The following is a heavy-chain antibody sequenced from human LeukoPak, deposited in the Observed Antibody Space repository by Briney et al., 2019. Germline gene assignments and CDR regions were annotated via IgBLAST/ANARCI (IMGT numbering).Heavy chain of an antibody. D-gene: IGHD2-2*01. CDR2: IYYNGST. CDR3: ARVICSSTSCYPDY. V-gene: IGHV4-59*01. CDR1: GGSISSYY. Sequence: SETLSLTCTVSGGSISSYYWSWIRQPPGKGLEWIGYIYYNGSTNYNPSLKSRVTISVDTSKNQFSLKLSSVTAADTAVYYCARVICSSTSCYPDYWGQGTLVTVSS. J-gene: IGHJ4*02.